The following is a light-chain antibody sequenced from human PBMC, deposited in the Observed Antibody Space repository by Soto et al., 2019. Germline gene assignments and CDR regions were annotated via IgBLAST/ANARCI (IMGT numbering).Light chain of an antibody. CDR3: QSYDTGLSGSRV. CDR2: GNK. Sequence: QSALTQPPSVSGAPGQTVTISCTGSSSNIGAGYDVHWYQQLPGTALKLLIYGNKNRPPGVPDRFSGSRSDTSASLAITGLQADDEADYYCQSYDTGLSGSRVFGSGTKVTVL. J-gene: IGLJ1*01. V-gene: IGLV1-40*01. CDR1: SSNIGAGYD.